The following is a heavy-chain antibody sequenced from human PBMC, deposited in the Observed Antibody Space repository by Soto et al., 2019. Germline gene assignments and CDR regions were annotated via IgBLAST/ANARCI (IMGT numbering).Heavy chain of an antibody. V-gene: IGHV3-66*01. CDR3: ASYYGDYLDFPEEPHP. CDR2: IYSGGST. Sequence: GGSLRLSCAASGFTVSSNYMSWVRQAPGKGLEWVSVIYSGGSTYYADSVKGRFTISRDNSKNTLYLQMNSLRAEDTAVYYCASYYGDYLDFPEEPHPWGQGTLVTVSS. J-gene: IGHJ5*02. D-gene: IGHD4-17*01. CDR1: GFTVSSNY.